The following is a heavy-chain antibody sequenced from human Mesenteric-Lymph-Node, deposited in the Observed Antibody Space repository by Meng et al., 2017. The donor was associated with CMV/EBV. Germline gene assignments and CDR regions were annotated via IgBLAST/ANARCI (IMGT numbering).Heavy chain of an antibody. CDR2: ISSSSSTI. D-gene: IGHD3-3*01. Sequence: GESLKISCAASGFTFSSYSMNWVRQAPGKGLEWVSYISSSSSTIYYADSVKGRFTISRDNAKNSLYLQMNSLRAEDTVVYYCATLRFLEWAHYYYGMDVWGQGTTVTVSS. V-gene: IGHV3-48*04. CDR1: GFTFSSYS. CDR3: ATLRFLEWAHYYYGMDV. J-gene: IGHJ6*02.